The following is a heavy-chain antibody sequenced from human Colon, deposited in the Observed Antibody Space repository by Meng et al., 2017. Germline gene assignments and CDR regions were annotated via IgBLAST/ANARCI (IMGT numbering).Heavy chain of an antibody. J-gene: IGHJ4*02. V-gene: IGHV4-4*02. CDR3: GRDQGRELINH. D-gene: IGHD1-7*01. Sequence: QWRMQEPGPGLVKPSGTLSLTCTVSGDSISSDIWWSWVRQPPGKGLEWIGEVYHRGDTNYNPSLKSRVDISVDKSKNQFYLSLFSVTAADTAVYYCGRDQGRELINHWGQGTLVTVSS. CDR2: VYHRGDT. CDR1: GDSISSDIW.